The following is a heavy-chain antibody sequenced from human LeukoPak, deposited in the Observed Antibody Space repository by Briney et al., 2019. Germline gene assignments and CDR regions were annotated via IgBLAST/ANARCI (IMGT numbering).Heavy chain of an antibody. V-gene: IGHV4-34*01. Sequence: PSETLSLTCAVYGGSFSGYYWSWIRQPPGKGLEWIGEINHSGSTNYNPSLKSRVTISVDTSKNQFSLKLSSVTAADTAVYYCARGYYYGSVHWGQGTLVTVSS. CDR1: GGSFSGYY. D-gene: IGHD3-10*01. CDR2: INHSGST. CDR3: ARGYYYGSVH. J-gene: IGHJ4*02.